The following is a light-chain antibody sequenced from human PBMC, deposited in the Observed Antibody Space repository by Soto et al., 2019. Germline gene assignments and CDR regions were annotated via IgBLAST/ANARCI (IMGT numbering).Light chain of an antibody. CDR1: QSVGTNY. V-gene: IGKV3-20*01. Sequence: EIVLTQSPGTLSLSPGERATLSCRASQSVGTNYLAWFQQKPGQAPRLLIYATSTRATGIPDRFSGSGSGTDFTLTITRLEPEDFAVYYCQQYDSSPRTFG. CDR2: ATS. CDR3: QQYDSSPRT. J-gene: IGKJ1*01.